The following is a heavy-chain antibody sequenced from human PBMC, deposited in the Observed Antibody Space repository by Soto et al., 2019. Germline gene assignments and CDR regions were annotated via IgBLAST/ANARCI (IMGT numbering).Heavy chain of an antibody. J-gene: IGHJ4*02. CDR1: GFTFSSYG. CDR2: IWYDGSNK. Sequence: QVQLVESGGGVVQPGRSLRLSCAASGFTFSSYGMHWVRQAPGKGLEWVAVIWYDGSNKYYADSVKGRFTISRDNSKNTLYLQMNSMRAEDTAVYYCARDKGIVGATAEYWVQGTLVTGSS. V-gene: IGHV3-33*01. CDR3: ARDKGIVGATAEY. D-gene: IGHD1-26*01.